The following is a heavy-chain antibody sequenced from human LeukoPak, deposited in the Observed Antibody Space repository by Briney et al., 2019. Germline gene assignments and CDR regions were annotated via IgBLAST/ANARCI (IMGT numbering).Heavy chain of an antibody. Sequence: PSKTLSLTCTVSGGSISSYYWSWIRQPPGKGLEWIGYIYYSGSTNYNPSLKGRVTISVDTSKNQFSLKLSSVTAADTAVYYCASSRRDYYYGMDVWGQGTTVTVSS. CDR1: GGSISSYY. V-gene: IGHV4-59*08. D-gene: IGHD6-13*01. J-gene: IGHJ6*02. CDR3: ASSRRDYYYGMDV. CDR2: IYYSGST.